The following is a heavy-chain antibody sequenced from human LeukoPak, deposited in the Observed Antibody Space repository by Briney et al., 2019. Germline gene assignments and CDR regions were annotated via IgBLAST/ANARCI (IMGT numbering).Heavy chain of an antibody. CDR3: ARAGVGARFEDY. CDR2: ISSTSNPI. CDR1: GLTFSNYN. V-gene: IGHV3-48*02. Sequence: SGGSLRLSCAASGLTFSNYNMNWVRQAPGKGLEWLSYISSTSNPIYYADSVKGRFTISRDNAKNSLYLQMNSLRDEDTAVYYCARAGVGARFEDYWGQGTLVTVSS. J-gene: IGHJ4*02. D-gene: IGHD1-26*01.